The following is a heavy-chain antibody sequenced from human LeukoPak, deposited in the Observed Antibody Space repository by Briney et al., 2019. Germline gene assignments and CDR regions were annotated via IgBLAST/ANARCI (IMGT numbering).Heavy chain of an antibody. CDR2: IYYSGST. J-gene: IGHJ6*02. CDR1: GGSISSYY. V-gene: IGHV4-59*08. Sequence: SETLSLTCTVSGGSISSYYWSWIRQPPGKGLECIGYIYYSGSTNYNPSLKSRVTISVDTSKNQFSLKLSSVTAADTAVYYCARFTYYYDSSGYPTRPIYYYGIDVWGQGTTVTVSS. CDR3: ARFTYYYDSSGYPTRPIYYYGIDV. D-gene: IGHD3-22*01.